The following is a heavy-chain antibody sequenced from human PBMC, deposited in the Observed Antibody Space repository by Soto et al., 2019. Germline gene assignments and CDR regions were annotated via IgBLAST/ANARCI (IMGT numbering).Heavy chain of an antibody. CDR3: ARAYNYESSGYYSGYYFDY. CDR2: INHSGST. Sequence: SETLSLTCAVYGGSFSDYFWTWIRQPPGKGLEWIGEINHSGSTNFNPSLKSRVAISADTSRNQFSLKLSSVTAADTAVYYCARAYNYESSGYYSGYYFDYWGQGTLVTVSS. V-gene: IGHV4-34*01. D-gene: IGHD3-22*01. CDR1: GGSFSDYF. J-gene: IGHJ4*02.